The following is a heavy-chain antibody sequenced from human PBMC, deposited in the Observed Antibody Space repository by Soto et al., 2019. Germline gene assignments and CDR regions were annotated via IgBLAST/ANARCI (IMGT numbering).Heavy chain of an antibody. J-gene: IGHJ4*02. Sequence: SETLSLTCTVSGGSISSYYWGWIRQPPGKGLEWIGSIHYSGSTYYNPSLKSRVTISVDTSKNQFSLTLSSVTAADTAVYYCATPYGTAWYTYWGQGTQVTVSS. CDR3: ATPYGTAWYTY. D-gene: IGHD1-1*01. CDR2: IHYSGST. CDR1: GGSISSYY. V-gene: IGHV4-39*01.